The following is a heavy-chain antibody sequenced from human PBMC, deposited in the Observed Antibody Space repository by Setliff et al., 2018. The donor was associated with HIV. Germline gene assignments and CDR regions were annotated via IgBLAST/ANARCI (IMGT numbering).Heavy chain of an antibody. D-gene: IGHD2-15*01. J-gene: IGHJ6*02. V-gene: IGHV4-38-2*01. CDR3: ASLGYCSGVRCYQPSYYYYGLDV. CDR2: IYTSGST. CDR1: GYSISSAYY. Sequence: PSETLSLTCAVSGYSISSAYYWSWIRQPAGKGLEWIGRIYTSGSTNYNASLKSRVTLSVDTSKKQFSLKLRSVTAADTAVYYCASLGYCSGVRCYQPSYYYYGLDVWGQGTTVTVSS.